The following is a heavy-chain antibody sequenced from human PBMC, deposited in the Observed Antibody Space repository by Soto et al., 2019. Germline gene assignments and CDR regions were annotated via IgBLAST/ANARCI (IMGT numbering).Heavy chain of an antibody. CDR3: ARDSKITMVRGTYYYYGMDV. D-gene: IGHD3-10*01. J-gene: IGHJ6*02. CDR2: ISAYNGNT. V-gene: IGHV1-18*01. Sequence: ASVKVSCKASGYTFTSYGISWVRQAPGQGLEWMGWISAYNGNTNYAQKLQGRVTMTTDTSTSTAYMELRSLRSDDTAVYYCARDSKITMVRGTYYYYGMDVWGQGTTVTVYS. CDR1: GYTFTSYG.